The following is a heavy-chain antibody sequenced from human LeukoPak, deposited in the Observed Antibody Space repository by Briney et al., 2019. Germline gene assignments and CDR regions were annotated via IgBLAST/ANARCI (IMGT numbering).Heavy chain of an antibody. CDR3: ARAPHGGSSWYDSY. V-gene: IGHV3-7*01. D-gene: IGHD6-13*01. CDR2: IKQDGSEK. CDR1: GFTFSSYW. J-gene: IGHJ4*02. Sequence: GRSLRLSCAASGFTFSSYWMSWVRQAPGKGLEWVANIKQDGSEKYYVDSVKGRFTISRDNAKNSLYLQMNSLRAEDTAVYYCARAPHGGSSWYDSYWGQGTLVTVSS.